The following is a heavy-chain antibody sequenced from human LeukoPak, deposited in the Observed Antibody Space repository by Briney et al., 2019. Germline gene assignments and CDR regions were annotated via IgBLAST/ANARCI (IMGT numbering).Heavy chain of an antibody. CDR1: GYTFTSYY. CDR2: INPSGGST. D-gene: IGHD6-13*01. V-gene: IGHV1-46*01. CDR3: ARDLGGSSWYFAVHYYYMDV. Sequence: GASVKVSCKASGYTFTSYYMHWVRQAPGQGLEWMGIINPSGGSTSYAQKFQGRVTMTRDMSTSTVYMELSSLRSEDTAVYYCARDLGGSSWYFAVHYYYMDVWGKGTTVTISS. J-gene: IGHJ6*03.